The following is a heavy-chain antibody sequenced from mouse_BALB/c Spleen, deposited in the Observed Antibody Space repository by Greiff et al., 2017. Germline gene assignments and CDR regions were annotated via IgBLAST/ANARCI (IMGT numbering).Heavy chain of an antibody. Sequence: QVQLQQPGAELVRPGASVKLSCKASGYTFTSYWINWVKQRPGQGLEWIGNIYPSDSYTNYNQKFKDKATLTVDKSSSTAYMQLSSPTSEDSAVYYCARFRNYEVYWGQGTTLTVSS. CDR2: IYPSDSYT. J-gene: IGHJ2*01. V-gene: IGHV1-69*02. D-gene: IGHD2-1*01. CDR1: GYTFTSYW. CDR3: ARFRNYEVY.